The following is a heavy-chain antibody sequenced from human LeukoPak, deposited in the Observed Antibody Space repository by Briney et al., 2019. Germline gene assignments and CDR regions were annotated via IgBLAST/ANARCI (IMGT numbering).Heavy chain of an antibody. Sequence: GSLRLSCAASGFTFSSYWMSWVRQAPGKGLEWVANIKQDGSEKYYVDSVKGRFTISRDNAKNSLYLQMNSLRAEDTAVYYCARGSLRYFDWLQLGYFDYWGQGTLVTVSS. D-gene: IGHD3-9*01. CDR2: IKQDGSEK. CDR1: GFTFSSYW. J-gene: IGHJ4*02. V-gene: IGHV3-7*01. CDR3: ARGSLRYFDWLQLGYFDY.